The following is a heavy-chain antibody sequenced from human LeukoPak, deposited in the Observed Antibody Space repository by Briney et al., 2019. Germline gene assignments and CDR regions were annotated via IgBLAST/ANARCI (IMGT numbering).Heavy chain of an antibody. Sequence: PSETLSLTCTVSGGSISSYYWSWIRQPPGKGLEWIGYIYYSGSTNYNPSLKSRVTISVDTSKNQFSLKLSSVTAADTAVYYCARVGHYDSSGLDYWGQGTLVTVSS. V-gene: IGHV4-59*01. D-gene: IGHD3-22*01. CDR2: IYYSGST. J-gene: IGHJ4*02. CDR3: ARVGHYDSSGLDY. CDR1: GGSISSYY.